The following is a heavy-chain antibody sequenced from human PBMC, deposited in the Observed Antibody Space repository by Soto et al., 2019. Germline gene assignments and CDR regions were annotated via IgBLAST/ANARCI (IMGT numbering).Heavy chain of an antibody. CDR1: GFTFSSYA. J-gene: IGHJ4*02. Sequence: GSLRLSCAASGFTFSSYAMSWVRQAPGKGLEWVSAISGSGGSTYYADSVKGRFTISRDNSKNTLYLQMNSLRAEDTTVYYCAKENGYSSSWFEFDYWGQGTLVTGLL. V-gene: IGHV3-23*01. D-gene: IGHD6-13*01. CDR3: AKENGYSSSWFEFDY. CDR2: ISGSGGST.